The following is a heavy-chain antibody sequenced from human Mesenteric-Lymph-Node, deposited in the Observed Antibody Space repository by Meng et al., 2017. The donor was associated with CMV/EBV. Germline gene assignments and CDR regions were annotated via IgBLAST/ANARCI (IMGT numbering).Heavy chain of an antibody. Sequence: SVKVSCKASGFTFTTSVVQWVRQARGQRLEWVGWIVVGSGDTNIAQKFQERVTITRDLSTNTAYMELSSLISEDTAVYYCARDRDNSGSYYERGYFDYWGQGTLVTVSS. CDR1: GFTFTTSV. J-gene: IGHJ4*02. CDR2: IVVGSGDT. V-gene: IGHV1-58*01. D-gene: IGHD1-26*01. CDR3: ARDRDNSGSYYERGYFDY.